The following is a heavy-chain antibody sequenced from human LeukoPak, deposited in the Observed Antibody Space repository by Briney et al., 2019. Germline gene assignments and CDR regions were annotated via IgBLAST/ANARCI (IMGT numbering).Heavy chain of an antibody. CDR3: ARSVTMVRGVISSGFDP. V-gene: IGHV1-18*01. CDR1: GYTFTSYG. Sequence: ASVKVSCKASGYTFTSYGISWVRQAPGQGLEWMGWISAYNGNTNYAQKLQGRVTMTTDTSTSTAYMELRSLRSDDTAVYYCARSVTMVRGVISSGFDPWGQGTLVTVSS. D-gene: IGHD3-10*01. CDR2: ISAYNGNT. J-gene: IGHJ5*02.